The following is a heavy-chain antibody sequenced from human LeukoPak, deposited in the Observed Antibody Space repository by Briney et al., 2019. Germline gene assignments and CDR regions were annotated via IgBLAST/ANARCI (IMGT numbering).Heavy chain of an antibody. CDR1: GGSFSGYY. CDR3: ARGGGYCTNGVCPDLDY. Sequence: SETLSLTCAVYGGSFSGYYWSWIRQPPGKGLEWIGEINHSGSTNYNPSLKSRVTISVDTSKNQFSLKLSSVTAADTAVYYCARGGGYCTNGVCPDLDYWGQGTLVTVSS. J-gene: IGHJ4*02. V-gene: IGHV4-34*01. D-gene: IGHD2-8*01. CDR2: INHSGST.